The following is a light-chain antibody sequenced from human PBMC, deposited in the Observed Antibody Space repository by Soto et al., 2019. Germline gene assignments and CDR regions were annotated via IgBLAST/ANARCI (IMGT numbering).Light chain of an antibody. CDR3: SSYAGSSNV. J-gene: IGLJ1*01. CDR2: EVN. CDR1: SSDVGAYNY. Sequence: QSVLTQPASVSGSPGQSITISCTGTSSDVGAYNYVSWYQQHPGKPPQLIIYEVNKRPSGVPDRFSGSKSGNTASLTVSGLQAEDEADYYCSSYAGSSNVFGTGTKLTVL. V-gene: IGLV2-8*01.